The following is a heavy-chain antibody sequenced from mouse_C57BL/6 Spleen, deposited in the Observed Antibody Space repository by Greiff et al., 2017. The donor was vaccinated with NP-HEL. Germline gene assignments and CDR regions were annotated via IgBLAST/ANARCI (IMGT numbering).Heavy chain of an antibody. V-gene: IGHV5-4*03. CDR3: ARLYDYEAWFAY. CDR1: GFTFSSYA. Sequence: EVMLVESGGGLVKPGGSLKLSCAASGFTFSSYAMSWVRQTPEKRLEWVATISDGGSYTYYPDNVKGRFTISRDNAKNNLYLQMSHLKSEDTAMYYCARLYDYEAWFAYWGQGTLVTVSA. J-gene: IGHJ3*01. D-gene: IGHD2-4*01. CDR2: ISDGGSYT.